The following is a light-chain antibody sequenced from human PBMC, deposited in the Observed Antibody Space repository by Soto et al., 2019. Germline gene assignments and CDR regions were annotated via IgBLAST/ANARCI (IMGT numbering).Light chain of an antibody. Sequence: QSVLTQPPSVSGAPGQRVTISCTGSSSNTGAGYDVHWYQQVPGTAPKLLIFGNSNRPSRVPDLFSGYKSGTSASLAITGLQAEDEADYYCQSYDSTLSVVFGGGTKLTVL. V-gene: IGLV1-40*01. CDR2: GNS. J-gene: IGLJ2*01. CDR3: QSYDSTLSVV. CDR1: SSNTGAGYD.